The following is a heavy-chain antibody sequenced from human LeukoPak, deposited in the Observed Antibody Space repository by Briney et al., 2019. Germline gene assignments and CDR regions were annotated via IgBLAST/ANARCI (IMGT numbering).Heavy chain of an antibody. J-gene: IGHJ4*02. CDR3: ANVPPYYDSSGGY. V-gene: IGHV3-23*01. CDR1: GFTFSSYS. Sequence: PGGSLRLSCAASGFTFSSYSMNWVRQAPGKGLEWVSAISGSGGSTYYADSVKGRFTISRDNSKNTLYLQMNSLRAEDTAVYYCANVPPYYDSSGGYWGQGTLVTVSS. CDR2: ISGSGGST. D-gene: IGHD3-22*01.